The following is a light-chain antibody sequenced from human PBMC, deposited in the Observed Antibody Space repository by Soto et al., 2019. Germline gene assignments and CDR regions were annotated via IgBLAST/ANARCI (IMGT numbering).Light chain of an antibody. V-gene: IGLV2-14*01. CDR1: SSDIGGYKY. CDR3: TSYSRYSVLA. CDR2: EVS. J-gene: IGLJ3*02. Sequence: QSVLTQPASVSGSPGQSITISCTGTSSDIGGYKYVSWYQQYPGKAPKLIIFEVSNRPSGVSNRFSGSNSGNTASLTISGLQAEDEADYYCTSYSRYSVLAFGGGTKVT.